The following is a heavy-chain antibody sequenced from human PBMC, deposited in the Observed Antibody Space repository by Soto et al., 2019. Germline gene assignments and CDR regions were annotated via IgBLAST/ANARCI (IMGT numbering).Heavy chain of an antibody. J-gene: IGHJ5*02. V-gene: IGHV3-30-3*01. CDR3: ARDMYSSDYFVKWFEP. D-gene: IGHD6-19*01. CDR2: ISHDGINK. CDR1: GFSFSSYA. Sequence: QVRLVESGGGVVQPGRSLSLSCTASGFSFSSYAMYWFRQPPGKGLEWVAVISHDGINKHYADSVKGRVTVSRDNSNHSLDLQLNSLRVEDTAMYYCARDMYSSDYFVKWFEPWGQGTLVTVSS.